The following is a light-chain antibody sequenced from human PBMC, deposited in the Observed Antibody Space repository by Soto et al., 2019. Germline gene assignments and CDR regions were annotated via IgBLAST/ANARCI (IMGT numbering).Light chain of an antibody. CDR2: DAS. CDR1: QSVSNY. J-gene: IGKJ1*01. CDR3: QQYNTYWRT. V-gene: IGKV1-5*01. Sequence: GDRVTLTCRASQSVSNYLAWYQQKPGKAPKLLIYDASSLESGVPSRFSGSGSGTKFTLTIRSLQPGDFATYYCQQYNTYWRTFGQGTKVEIK.